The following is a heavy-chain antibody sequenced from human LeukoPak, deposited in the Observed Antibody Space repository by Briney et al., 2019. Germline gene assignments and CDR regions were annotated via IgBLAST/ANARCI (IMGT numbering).Heavy chain of an antibody. CDR3: ARDWAAAGSLALDY. Sequence: ASVKVSCKASGYTFTRCGMSWVRQAPGQGLEWMGWISGSNGNTNYAQKLQGRVTMTTDTSTSTAYMELRSLRSDDTAVYYCARDWAAAGSLALDYWGQGTLVTVSS. D-gene: IGHD6-13*01. CDR1: GYTFTRCG. CDR2: ISGSNGNT. J-gene: IGHJ4*02. V-gene: IGHV1-18*01.